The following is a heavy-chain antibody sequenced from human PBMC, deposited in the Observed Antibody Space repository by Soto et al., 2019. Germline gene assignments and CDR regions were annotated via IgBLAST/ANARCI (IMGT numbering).Heavy chain of an antibody. CDR1: GFSFSIHA. CDR3: ARAGAIHSFDI. V-gene: IGHV3-64*07. Sequence: EVQLVESGGGLVQSGGSLTLSCAASGFSFSIHAMHWVRQAPGKGLEYVSGIGTNGGSAHYADSVKGRITISRDDSKNTLYLQLDSLRAEDMAVYFCARAGAIHSFDIWGQGTMVTVSS. D-gene: IGHD2-21*01. J-gene: IGHJ3*02. CDR2: IGTNGGSA.